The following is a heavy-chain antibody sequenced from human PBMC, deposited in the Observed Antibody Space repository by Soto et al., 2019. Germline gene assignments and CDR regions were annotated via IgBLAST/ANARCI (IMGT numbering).Heavy chain of an antibody. Sequence: EVQLLESGGGLVQPGGSPRLSCAASGFTFSSYAMSWVRQAPGKGLEWVSAISGSGGSTYYADSVKGRFTISRDNSKNTLYLQMNSLRAEDTAVYYCVTPYGDYVLDYWGQGTLVTVSS. CDR3: VTPYGDYVLDY. CDR1: GFTFSSYA. J-gene: IGHJ4*02. D-gene: IGHD4-17*01. CDR2: ISGSGGST. V-gene: IGHV3-23*01.